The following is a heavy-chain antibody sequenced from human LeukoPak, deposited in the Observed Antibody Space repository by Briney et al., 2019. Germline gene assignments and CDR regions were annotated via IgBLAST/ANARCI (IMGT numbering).Heavy chain of an antibody. CDR2: ISSSGATI. J-gene: IGHJ5*01. V-gene: IGHV3-11*01. CDR1: GFTFSDYY. D-gene: IGHD3-22*01. CDR3: AKDRPNYYESNGHYYRRDGDS. Sequence: GSLRLSCAASGFTFSDYYMSWIRQAPGKGLEWVSYISSSGATIFYADSVKGRFTISRDNSKNTLYLQMNSLRAEDTATYYCAKDRPNYYESNGHYYRRDGDSWGQGTLATVSS.